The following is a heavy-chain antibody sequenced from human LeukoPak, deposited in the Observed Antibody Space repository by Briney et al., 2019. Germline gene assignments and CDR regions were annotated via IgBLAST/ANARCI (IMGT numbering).Heavy chain of an antibody. CDR2: INAGNGNT. J-gene: IGHJ4*02. V-gene: IGHV1-3*03. CDR1: GYTFTSYA. CDR3: ARWGYDSSAFDY. D-gene: IGHD3-22*01. Sequence: RASVKVSCKASGYTFTSYAMHWVRQAPGQRLEWMGWINAGNGNTKYSQEFQGRVTITRDTSASTAYMELSSLRSEDMAVYYCARWGYDSSAFDYWGQGTLVTVSS.